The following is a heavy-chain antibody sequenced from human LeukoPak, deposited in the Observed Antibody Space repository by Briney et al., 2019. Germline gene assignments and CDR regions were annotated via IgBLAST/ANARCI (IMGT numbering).Heavy chain of an antibody. Sequence: GGSLRLSCAASGFTFSDYYMSWIRQAPGKGLEWVSYISSSGSTIFYADSVKGRFTISRDNAKNSLYLQMNSLRAEDTAVYYCATIDDFWSGYYTFDYWGQGTLVTVSS. CDR2: ISSSGSTI. CDR3: ATIDDFWSGYYTFDY. CDR1: GFTFSDYY. V-gene: IGHV3-11*04. D-gene: IGHD3-3*01. J-gene: IGHJ4*02.